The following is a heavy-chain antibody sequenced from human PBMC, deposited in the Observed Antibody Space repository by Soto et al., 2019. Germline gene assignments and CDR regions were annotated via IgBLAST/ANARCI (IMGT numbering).Heavy chain of an antibody. CDR1: GYSFANYW. J-gene: IGHJ4*02. Sequence: PGESLKISCKGSGYSFANYWIGWVRQVPGKGLEWMGIIYPRDSDIVYSPSFQGQVTISADKSISTAYLQWSSLKASDTAMYYCARAPGELRYPGYWGQGTLVTVSS. D-gene: IGHD1-26*01. CDR3: ARAPGELRYPGY. V-gene: IGHV5-51*01. CDR2: IYPRDSDI.